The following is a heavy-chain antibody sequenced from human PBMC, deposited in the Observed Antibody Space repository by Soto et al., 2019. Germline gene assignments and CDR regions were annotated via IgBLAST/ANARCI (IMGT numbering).Heavy chain of an antibody. D-gene: IGHD5-18*01. CDR1: GGTFSTYA. V-gene: IGHV1-69*13. J-gene: IGHJ4*02. CDR2: IIPMFGTA. Sequence: GPSVKVSCKAPGGTFSTYAISWVRQAPGQGLEWMGGIIPMFGTANYAQRFQDRVTITADESTNTVYMELSSLRSEDTAVYFCASGIQLWLRRINNGYSGWGQGTLVTVSS. CDR3: ASGIQLWLRRINNGYSG.